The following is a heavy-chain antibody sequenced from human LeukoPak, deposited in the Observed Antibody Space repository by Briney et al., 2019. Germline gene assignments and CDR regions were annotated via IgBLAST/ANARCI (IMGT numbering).Heavy chain of an antibody. J-gene: IGHJ4*02. D-gene: IGHD3-9*01. CDR1: GASISSSSYY. V-gene: IGHV4-39*01. CDR2: LYYSGST. CDR3: ARQDYDILTGYYPFDY. Sequence: SETLSLTCTVSGASISSSSYYGGWMRQPPGKGLEWIGSLYYSGSTYYNPSLKSRVTISVDTSKHQFSLKLSSVTATVTAVYYCARQDYDILTGYYPFDYWGQGTLVTVHS.